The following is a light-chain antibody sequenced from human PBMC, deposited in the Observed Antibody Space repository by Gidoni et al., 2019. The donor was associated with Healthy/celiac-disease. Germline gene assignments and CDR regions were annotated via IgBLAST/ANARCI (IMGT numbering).Light chain of an antibody. CDR3: QSADSSGTYVV. CDR1: ALPKQY. V-gene: IGLV3-25*03. Sequence: SYALTQPPSVSVSPGQTARIPCTGDALPKQYAYWYQQKPGQAPVLVICKDSERPTGIPERFSGSSSGTTVTLTISGVQAEDEADYYCQSADSSGTYVVFGGGTKLTVL. CDR2: KDS. J-gene: IGLJ2*01.